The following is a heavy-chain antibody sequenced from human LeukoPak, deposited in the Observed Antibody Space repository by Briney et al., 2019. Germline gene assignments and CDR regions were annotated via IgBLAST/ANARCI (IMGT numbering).Heavy chain of an antibody. Sequence: GGSLRLSCVASGFTFSSYSMNWVRQAPGKGLEWVSVIYRGGSTYYADSVKGRFTISRDNSKNTLYLQMNSLRAEDTAVYYCATEGSGSYIDYWGQGTLVTVSS. CDR2: IYRGGST. D-gene: IGHD3-10*01. J-gene: IGHJ4*02. V-gene: IGHV3-66*01. CDR1: GFTFSSYS. CDR3: ATEGSGSYIDY.